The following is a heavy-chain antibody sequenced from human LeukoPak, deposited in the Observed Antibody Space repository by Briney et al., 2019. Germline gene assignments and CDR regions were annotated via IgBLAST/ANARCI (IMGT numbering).Heavy chain of an antibody. D-gene: IGHD6-19*01. V-gene: IGHV4-34*01. CDR2: INHSGST. J-gene: IGHJ5*02. CDR1: GGSFSVYY. CDR3: ARDSDNSGWYRNWFDP. Sequence: SETLSLTCAVYGGSFSVYYWIWIRQPPGKGLEWIGEINHSGSTNYNPSLKSRVTISVDTSKNQFSLKLSSVTAADTAVYYCARDSDNSGWYRNWFDPWGQGTLVTVSS.